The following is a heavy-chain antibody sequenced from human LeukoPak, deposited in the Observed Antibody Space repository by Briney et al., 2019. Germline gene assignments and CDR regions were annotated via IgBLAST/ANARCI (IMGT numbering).Heavy chain of an antibody. CDR3: ANDPYCGGDCYFDY. CDR1: GGTFSSYA. CDR2: IIPILGIA. V-gene: IGHV1-69*04. Sequence: GASVKVSCKASGGTFSSYAISWVRQAPRQGLEWMGRIIPILGIANYAQKFQGRVTITADKSTSTAYMELSSLRSEDTAVYYCANDPYCGGDCYFDYWGQGTLVTVSS. J-gene: IGHJ4*02. D-gene: IGHD2-21*02.